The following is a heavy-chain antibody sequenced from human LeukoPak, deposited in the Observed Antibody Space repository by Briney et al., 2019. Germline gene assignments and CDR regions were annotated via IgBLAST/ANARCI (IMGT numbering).Heavy chain of an antibody. D-gene: IGHD2-15*01. V-gene: IGHV3-74*01. CDR2: IQYDGSTT. CDR3: ARALVAGVTLNALDI. CDR1: GFSFSSYW. Sequence: PGGSLRLSCAASGFSFSSYWMRWVRQAPGKGLVWVARIQYDGSTTNFADSVKGRFTISRDNAKKTLYVQMNSLRAEDTAVYYCARALVAGVTLNALDIWGRGTMVTVSS. J-gene: IGHJ3*02.